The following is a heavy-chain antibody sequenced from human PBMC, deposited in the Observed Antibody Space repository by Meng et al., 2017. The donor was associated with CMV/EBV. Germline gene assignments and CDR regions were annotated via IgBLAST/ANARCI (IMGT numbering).Heavy chain of an antibody. CDR3: AKDKQYYDSSGWIDY. D-gene: IGHD3-22*01. Sequence: GGSLRLSCAASGFTFSSYGMHWVRQAPGKGPEWVAFIRYDGSNKYYADSVKGRFTISRDNSKNTLYLQMNSLRAEDTAVYYCAKDKQYYDSSGWIDYWGQGTLVTVSS. CDR2: IRYDGSNK. CDR1: GFTFSSYG. J-gene: IGHJ4*02. V-gene: IGHV3-30*02.